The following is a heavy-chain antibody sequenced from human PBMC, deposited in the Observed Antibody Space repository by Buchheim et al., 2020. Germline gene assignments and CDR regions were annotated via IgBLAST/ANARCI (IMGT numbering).Heavy chain of an antibody. CDR2: IKEDGTEK. Sequence: EVKLAESGGRLVQPGGSLRLSCEASGFTFSNYWMSWVRQAPGRGLEVVANIKEDGTEKYYVDSVKGRFTISRDNAKMSVYLQMNTLRVDDTAVYYCTRPNWGSADYWGQGT. J-gene: IGHJ4*02. D-gene: IGHD7-27*01. CDR1: GFTFSNYW. CDR3: TRPNWGSADY. V-gene: IGHV3-7*01.